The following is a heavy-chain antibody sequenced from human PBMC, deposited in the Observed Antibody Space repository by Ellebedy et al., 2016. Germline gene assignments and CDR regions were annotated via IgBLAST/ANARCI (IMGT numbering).Heavy chain of an antibody. J-gene: IGHJ4*02. V-gene: IGHV1-3*01. Sequence: ASVKVSXXASGYTFTSYAMHWVRQAPGQRLEWMGWINAGNGNTKYSQKFQGRVTITRDTSASTAYMELSSLRSEDTAVYYCARGAYDYVWGSYRYRNFDYWGQGTLVTVSS. D-gene: IGHD3-16*02. CDR1: GYTFTSYA. CDR2: INAGNGNT. CDR3: ARGAYDYVWGSYRYRNFDY.